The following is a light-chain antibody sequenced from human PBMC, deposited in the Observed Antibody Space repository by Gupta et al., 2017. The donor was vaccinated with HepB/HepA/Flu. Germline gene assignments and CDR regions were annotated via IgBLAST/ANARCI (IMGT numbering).Light chain of an antibody. CDR2: STS. CDR1: QDISYF. Sequence: AFRLTQSPSSISASTGDTVTITCRASQDISYFLAWYQQKPGKAPNLLIYSTSTLQNGVPSRFSGGGSGTDFTLTITSLQSEDFATYYCQQYATYPFTFGGGTKVEI. J-gene: IGKJ4*01. CDR3: QQYATYPFT. V-gene: IGKV1-8*01.